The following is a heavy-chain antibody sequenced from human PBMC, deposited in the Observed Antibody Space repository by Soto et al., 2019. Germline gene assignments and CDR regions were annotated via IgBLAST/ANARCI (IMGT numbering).Heavy chain of an antibody. Sequence: GGSQRLSSKASGFNFKKFARGWVRQAPGEGLEWVAGISCCGGSTSYADSVKGRFSLARDDSKSTLSLHLNSLRFEDTARYFCARVLGEQRNPYFVGFDSWGQGTQVTVSS. CDR3: ARVLGEQRNPYFVGFDS. CDR1: GFNFKKFA. CDR2: ISCCGGST. J-gene: IGHJ4*02. V-gene: IGHV3-23*01. D-gene: IGHD3-9*01.